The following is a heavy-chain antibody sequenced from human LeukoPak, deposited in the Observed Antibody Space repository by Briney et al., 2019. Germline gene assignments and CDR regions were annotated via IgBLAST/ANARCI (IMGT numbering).Heavy chain of an antibody. V-gene: IGHV4-31*02. CDR1: GGSISSGGYY. J-gene: IGHJ4*02. CDR2: IYHSGST. D-gene: IGHD5-18*01. CDR3: ARDTAMVNAHYFDY. Sequence: PSQTLSLTCTVSGGSISSGGYYWSWIRQHPGKGLEWIGYIYHSGSTYYNPSLKSRVTISVDTSKNQFSLKLSSVTAADTAGYYCARDTAMVNAHYFDYWGQGTLVTVSS.